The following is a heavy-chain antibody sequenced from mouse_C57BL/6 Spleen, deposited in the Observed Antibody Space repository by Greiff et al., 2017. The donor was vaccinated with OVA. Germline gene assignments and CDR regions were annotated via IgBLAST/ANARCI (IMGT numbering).Heavy chain of an antibody. D-gene: IGHD1-1*01. V-gene: IGHV5-9*01. Sequence: EVKLVESGGGLVKPGGSLKLSCAASGFTFSSYTMSWVRQTPEKRLEWVATISGGGGNTYYPDSVKGRFTISRDNAKNTLYLQMSSLRSEDTALYYCARHPFTTVVATSFDYWGQGTTLTVSS. J-gene: IGHJ2*01. CDR3: ARHPFTTVVATSFDY. CDR2: ISGGGGNT. CDR1: GFTFSSYT.